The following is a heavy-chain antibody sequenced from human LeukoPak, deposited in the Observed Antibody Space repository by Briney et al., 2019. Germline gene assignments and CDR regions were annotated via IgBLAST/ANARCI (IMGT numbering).Heavy chain of an antibody. Sequence: SETLSLTCTVSGGSTSSSSYYWGWIRQPPGKGLEWIGSIYYSGSTNYNPSLKSRVTISVDTSKNQFSLKLSSVTAADTAVYYCAGEGATSFDYWGQGTLVTVSS. D-gene: IGHD1-26*01. CDR1: GGSTSSSSYY. V-gene: IGHV4-39*07. CDR3: AGEGATSFDY. J-gene: IGHJ4*02. CDR2: IYYSGST.